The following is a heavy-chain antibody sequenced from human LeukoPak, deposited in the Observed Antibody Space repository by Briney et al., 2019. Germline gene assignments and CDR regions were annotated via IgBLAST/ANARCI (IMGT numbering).Heavy chain of an antibody. J-gene: IGHJ4*02. CDR3: AKERLGAASGFFDY. D-gene: IGHD3-16*01. CDR1: GFVFSNYA. V-gene: IGHV3-30*04. CDR2: ILYDGSNK. Sequence: GRSLRLSCAASGFVFSNYAMHWVRQAPGKGLEWVAIILYDGSNKYYADSVKGRFTISRDNSKNTLFLQMNSLRAEDTAVYYCAKERLGAASGFFDYWGQGTLVTVSS.